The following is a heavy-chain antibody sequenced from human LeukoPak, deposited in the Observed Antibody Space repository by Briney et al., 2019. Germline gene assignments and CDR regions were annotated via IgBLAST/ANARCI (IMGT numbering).Heavy chain of an antibody. CDR1: GGSISSYY. D-gene: IGHD5-18*01. J-gene: IGHJ4*02. Sequence: SETLSLTCTVSGGSISSYYWSWIRQPPGKGLEWIGYIYYSGSTNYNPSLKSRVTISTDTPKNQLSLNLSTVTAADSAVYYCARGYRYGYHYFDYWGQGTLVTVSS. V-gene: IGHV4-59*01. CDR3: ARGYRYGYHYFDY. CDR2: IYYSGST.